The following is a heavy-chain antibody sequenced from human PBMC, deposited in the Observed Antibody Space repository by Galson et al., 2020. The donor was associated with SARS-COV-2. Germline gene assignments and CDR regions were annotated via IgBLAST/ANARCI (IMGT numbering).Heavy chain of an antibody. D-gene: IGHD4-4*01. CDR1: GFTFSSYA. J-gene: IGHJ4*02. CDR2: ISYDGSNK. V-gene: IGHV3-30*04. CDR3: ARETHTVTTEFDY. Sequence: GGSLRLSCAASGFTFSSYAMHWVRQAPGKGLERVAVISYDGSNKYYADSVKGQFTISRDNSKNTLYLQMNSLRAEDTAVYYCARETHTVTTEFDYWGQGTLVTVSS.